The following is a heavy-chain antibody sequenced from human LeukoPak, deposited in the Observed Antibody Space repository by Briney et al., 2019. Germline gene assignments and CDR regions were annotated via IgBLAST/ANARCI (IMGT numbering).Heavy chain of an antibody. V-gene: IGHV3-48*03. CDR1: GFTFSTYE. D-gene: IGHD2-2*01. Sequence: PGGSLRLSCAASGFTFSTYEMNWVRQAPGKGLEWVSYISGTGRTRNYADSVKGRFTISRDNAKNSLYLQMNSLRAEDTAVYYCARWEYCSSTYCSSDYWGQGTLVTVSS. CDR3: ARWEYCSSTYCSSDY. CDR2: ISGTGRTR. J-gene: IGHJ4*02.